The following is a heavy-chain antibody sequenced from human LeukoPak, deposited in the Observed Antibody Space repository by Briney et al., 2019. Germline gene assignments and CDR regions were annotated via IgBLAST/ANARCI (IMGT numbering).Heavy chain of an antibody. J-gene: IGHJ4*02. CDR1: GGTFSSYA. V-gene: IGHV1-69*04. CDR2: IIPILGIA. CDR3: ARDLGRYYDSSGARGDY. Sequence: GASVKLSCKASGGTFSSYAISWVRQAPGQGLEWMGRIIPILGIANYAQKFQGRVTITADKSTSTAYMEQSSLRSEDTAVYYCARDLGRYYDSSGARGDYCGQRAILTDSS. D-gene: IGHD3-22*01.